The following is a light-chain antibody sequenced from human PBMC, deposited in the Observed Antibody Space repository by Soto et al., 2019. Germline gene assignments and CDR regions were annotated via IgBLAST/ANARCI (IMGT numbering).Light chain of an antibody. CDR1: QSLSSS. J-gene: IGKJ1*01. CDR2: DAS. V-gene: IGKV3-15*01. Sequence: EIVMTQSPATLSVSPGERATLSCRASQSLSSSLAWYQQKPGQAPRLLIYDASTRATDIPARFSGSGSGTEFTLTVSSLQPEDSAVYYGLQYFRWRTFGQGAKVEIK. CDR3: LQYFRWRT.